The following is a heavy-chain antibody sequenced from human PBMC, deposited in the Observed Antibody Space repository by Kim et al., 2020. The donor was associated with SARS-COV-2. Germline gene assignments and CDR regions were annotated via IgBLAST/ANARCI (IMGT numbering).Heavy chain of an antibody. Sequence: YDGSTFYHPSLKSRVTISVDTSRDQFSLKMNSVTAADTAVYYCAAGNIFNFWGQGTVVSVSS. J-gene: IGHJ4*02. V-gene: IGHV4-59*04. CDR3: AAGNIFNF. CDR2: YDGST. D-gene: IGHD6-13*01.